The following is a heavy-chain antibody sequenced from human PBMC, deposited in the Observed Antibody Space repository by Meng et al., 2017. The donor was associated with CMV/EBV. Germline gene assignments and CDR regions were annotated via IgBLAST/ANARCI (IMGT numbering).Heavy chain of an antibody. CDR3: AKDLIRGYSYGSFWYFDL. CDR1: FTVSSYG. D-gene: IGHD5-18*01. J-gene: IGHJ2*01. V-gene: IGHV3-30*18. Sequence: FTVSSYGMPWVSHAPVKGLEWVAVISYDGSNKYYADSVKGRFTISRDNSQNTLYLQMNSLRAEDTAVYYCAKDLIRGYSYGSFWYFDLWGRGTLVTVSS. CDR2: ISYDGSNK.